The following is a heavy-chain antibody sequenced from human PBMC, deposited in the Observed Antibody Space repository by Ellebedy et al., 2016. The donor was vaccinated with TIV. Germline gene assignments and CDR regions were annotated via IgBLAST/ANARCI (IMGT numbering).Heavy chain of an antibody. CDR2: IRSKAYGGTT. J-gene: IGHJ4*02. D-gene: IGHD4-23*01. CDR3: TRDYDYGGNGTPDY. Sequence: GESLKISCTASGFTFGDYAMSWFRQAPGKGLEWVGFIRSKAYGGTTEYAASVKGRFTISRDDSKSIAYLQMNSLKTEDTAVYYCTRDYDYGGNGTPDYWGQGTLVTVSS. V-gene: IGHV3-49*03. CDR1: GFTFGDYA.